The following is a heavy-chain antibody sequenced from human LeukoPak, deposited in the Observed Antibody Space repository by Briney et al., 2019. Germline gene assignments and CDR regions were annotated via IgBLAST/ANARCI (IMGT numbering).Heavy chain of an antibody. CDR1: GYTLTELS. J-gene: IGHJ4*02. D-gene: IGHD3-22*01. Sequence: ASVKVSCKVSGYTLTELSTHWLRQAPGRGLDWMGGFDPEDGETIYAHKFQGRVTMTEDTSTDTAYMELSSLRSEDTAVYYCATGRWQYYDSSGYTVDWGQGTLVTVSS. CDR3: ATGRWQYYDSSGYTVD. V-gene: IGHV1-24*01. CDR2: FDPEDGET.